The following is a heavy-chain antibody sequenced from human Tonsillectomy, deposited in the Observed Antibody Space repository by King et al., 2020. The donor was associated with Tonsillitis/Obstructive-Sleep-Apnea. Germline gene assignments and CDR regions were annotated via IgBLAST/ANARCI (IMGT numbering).Heavy chain of an antibody. CDR1: GFTFSTYA. CDR2: ISGSNGGT. J-gene: IGHJ5*02. CDR3: AKDFAAVTGDPGS. D-gene: IGHD6-19*01. V-gene: IGHV3-23*04. Sequence: VQLVESGGGLVQPGGSLRLSCVASGFTFSTYAMTWVRQAPGKVPDWGSGISGSNGGTYYADSVKGRFTISRDNSKNTLYLQMNSLRADDTALYYCAKDFAAVTGDPGSWGQGTLVTVSS.